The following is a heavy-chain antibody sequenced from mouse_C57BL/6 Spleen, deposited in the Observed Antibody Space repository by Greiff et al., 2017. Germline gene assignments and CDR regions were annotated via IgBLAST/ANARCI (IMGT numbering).Heavy chain of an antibody. CDR3: ARYDDGYYVGFAY. CDR1: GFTFSDYY. J-gene: IGHJ3*01. V-gene: IGHV5-16*01. D-gene: IGHD2-3*01. CDR2: INYDGSST. Sequence: DVMLVESEGGLVQPGSSMKLSCTASGFTFSDYYMAWVRQVPEKGLEWVANINYDGSSTYYLDSLKSRFIISRDNAKNILYLQMSSLKSEDTATYYCARYDDGYYVGFAYWGQGTLVTVSA.